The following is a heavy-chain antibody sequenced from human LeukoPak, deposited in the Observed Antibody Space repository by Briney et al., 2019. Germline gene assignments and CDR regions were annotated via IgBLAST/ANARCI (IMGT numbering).Heavy chain of an antibody. V-gene: IGHV6-1*01. J-gene: IGHJ4*01. Sequence: SQTLTLTCAISGYSVSSNSATWNWNSQSPSRDLESLGGTYYRYKWYYDYAVSVKSRITINPDTSKNQFSLQLKSVTPDDTAVYYCARGYSSSIDYWGHGTLVTVSS. CDR2: TYYRYKWYY. D-gene: IGHD6-13*01. CDR3: ARGYSSSIDY. CDR1: GYSVSSNSAT.